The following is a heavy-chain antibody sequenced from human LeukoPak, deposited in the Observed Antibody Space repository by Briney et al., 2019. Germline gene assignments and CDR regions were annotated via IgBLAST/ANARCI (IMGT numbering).Heavy chain of an antibody. Sequence: SETLSLTCTVSGGSISSSSYYWGWIRQPPGKGLEWIGYVYHSGSTYYNPSLKSRVTISVDRSKNQFSLKLTSVTAADTAVYYCAGGLAATLFDYWGQGTLVTVSS. CDR3: AGGLAATLFDY. CDR1: GGSISSSSYY. D-gene: IGHD6-13*01. V-gene: IGHV4-39*07. J-gene: IGHJ4*02. CDR2: VYHSGST.